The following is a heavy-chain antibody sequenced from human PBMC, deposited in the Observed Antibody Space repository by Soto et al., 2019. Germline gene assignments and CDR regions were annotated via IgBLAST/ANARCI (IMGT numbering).Heavy chain of an antibody. V-gene: IGHV1-69*13. Sequence: SVKVSCKASGGTFSRYALSWVRQAPGQGPEWMGGIVPMFGTASYAQKFQGRVTITADESTSTAYMQLSSLRSEDTAVYYCARGVYYDSRGYYFFFWGQGTLVTVSS. D-gene: IGHD3-22*01. CDR3: ARGVYYDSRGYYFFF. CDR1: GGTFSRYA. J-gene: IGHJ4*02. CDR2: IVPMFGTA.